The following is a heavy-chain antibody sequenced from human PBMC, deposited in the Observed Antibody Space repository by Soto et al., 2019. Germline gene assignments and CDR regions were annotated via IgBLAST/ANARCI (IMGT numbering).Heavy chain of an antibody. Sequence: XXTLSLPFTVSGGSIRSSSYYWGSIRQPPGKGLEWIGSIYYSGSTYYNPSLKSRVTISVDTSKNQFSLKLSSVTAADTAVYYCARKGRYYYYGMDVWGQGTTVTVSS. CDR2: IYYSGST. J-gene: IGHJ6*02. V-gene: IGHV4-39*01. CDR3: ARKGRYYYYGMDV. CDR1: GGSIRSSSYY.